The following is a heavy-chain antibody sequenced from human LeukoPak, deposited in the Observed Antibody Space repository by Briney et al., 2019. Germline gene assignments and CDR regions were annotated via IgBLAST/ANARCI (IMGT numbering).Heavy chain of an antibody. D-gene: IGHD3-22*01. CDR2: ISSSSSYI. V-gene: IGHV3-21*01. CDR3: AKDLDTMIVVGTNAFDI. CDR1: GFTFSSYS. J-gene: IGHJ3*02. Sequence: PGGSLRLSCAASGFTFSSYSMNWVRQAPGKGLEWVSSISSSSSYIYYADSVKGRFTISRDNAKNSLYLQMNSLRAEDTAVYYCAKDLDTMIVVGTNAFDIWGQGTMVTVSS.